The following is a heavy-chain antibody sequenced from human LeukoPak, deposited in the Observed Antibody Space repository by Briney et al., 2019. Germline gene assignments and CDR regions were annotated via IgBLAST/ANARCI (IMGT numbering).Heavy chain of an antibody. CDR3: ARTTYYYDSSGYLNWFDP. D-gene: IGHD3-22*01. V-gene: IGHV3-11*04. Sequence: GGSLRLSCAASLFSFSDFSMAWIRQAPGKGLEWVSYISRDSTTMYSADSVKGRFTISRDNGKNSLYLQMNSLRAEDTAVYYCARTTYYYDSSGYLNWFDPWGRGTLVTVSS. J-gene: IGHJ5*02. CDR2: ISRDSTTM. CDR1: LFSFSDFS.